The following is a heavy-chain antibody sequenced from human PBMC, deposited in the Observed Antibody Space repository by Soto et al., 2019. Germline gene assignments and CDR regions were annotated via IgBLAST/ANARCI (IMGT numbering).Heavy chain of an antibody. CDR1: GYKFINHY. V-gene: IGHV1-46*01. D-gene: IGHD3-10*01. CDR2: IYPNGGGT. CDR3: ARDSSASATSYSFDY. J-gene: IGHJ4*02. Sequence: QVQLVQSGAEVKKPGASVKISCKASGYKFINHYIHWVRQAPGEGLEWMGLIYPNGGGTDYAQKFQGRVNMTTDTYASTVHMELSSLRSEDTAVYFCARDSSASATSYSFDYWGQGTLVTVSS.